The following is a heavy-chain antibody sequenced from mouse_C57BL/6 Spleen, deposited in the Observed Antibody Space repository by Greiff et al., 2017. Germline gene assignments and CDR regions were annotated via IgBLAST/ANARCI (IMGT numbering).Heavy chain of an antibody. CDR3: ASSRDYGGFAS. D-gene: IGHD2-4*01. Sequence: VHLKQPGAELVRPGSSVQMSCQASGYTFTSYWMHWVKQRPIQGLEWIGNIDPSASETHYNQKLKDKDTLTVDKYSSTAYMRLISLTSEDSAVYYCASSRDYGGFASWGQGALVTVSA. CDR2: IDPSASET. CDR1: GYTFTSYW. V-gene: IGHV1-52*01. J-gene: IGHJ3*01.